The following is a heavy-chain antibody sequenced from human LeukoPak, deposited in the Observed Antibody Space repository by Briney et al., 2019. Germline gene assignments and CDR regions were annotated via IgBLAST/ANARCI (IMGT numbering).Heavy chain of an antibody. V-gene: IGHV3-15*07. CDR2: IKSKTDGGTT. CDR1: GFTFSNAW. CDR3: AKTRDFWSGYMDY. Sequence: GGSLRLSCAASGFTFSNAWMNWVRQAPGKGLEWVGRIKSKTDGGTTDYAAPVKGRFTISRDDSKNTLYLQMNSLRAEDTAVYYCAKTRDFWSGYMDYWGQGTLVTVSS. D-gene: IGHD3-3*01. J-gene: IGHJ4*02.